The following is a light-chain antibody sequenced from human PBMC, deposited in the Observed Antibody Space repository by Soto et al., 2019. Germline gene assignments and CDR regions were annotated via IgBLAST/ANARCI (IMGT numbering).Light chain of an antibody. CDR3: SSYPTTNTLYV. V-gene: IGLV2-14*01. CDR2: EVF. Sequence: QSVLTQPASVSGSPGQSITIPCTGTNSDVGGYNYVSWYQHHPGKAPKLMIYEVFNRPSGVSSRFSGSKSGSTASLTISGLQAEDEADYYCSSYPTTNTLYVFGTGTKLTVL. CDR1: NSDVGGYNY. J-gene: IGLJ1*01.